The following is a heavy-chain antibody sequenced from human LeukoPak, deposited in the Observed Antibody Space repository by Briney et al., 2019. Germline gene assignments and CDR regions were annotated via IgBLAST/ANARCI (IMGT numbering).Heavy chain of an antibody. CDR3: AKDRSSSSWFDGYDI. J-gene: IGHJ3*02. CDR2: ISPTGEGT. Sequence: PGGSLRLSCAASGFAFSNTGMTWVRQAPGRGLEWVSTISPTGEGTHYADSVKGRFTISRDNSKNTLFLQMNSLRAEDTAVYYCAKDRSSSSWFDGYDIWGQGTMVTVSS. CDR1: GFAFSNTG. D-gene: IGHD6-13*01. V-gene: IGHV3-23*01.